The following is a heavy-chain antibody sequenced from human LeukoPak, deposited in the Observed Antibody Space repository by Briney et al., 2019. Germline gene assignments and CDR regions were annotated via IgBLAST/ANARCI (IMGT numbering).Heavy chain of an antibody. V-gene: IGHV3-30*02. J-gene: IGHJ4*02. CDR3: AKDAPDSYGYFWDY. CDR2: IRYDGSNK. Sequence: GGSLRLSCAASGFTFSSYGMHWVRQTPGKGLEWVAFIRYDGSNKYYADSVKGRFTISRDNSKNTLYLQMNSLRAEDTAVYYCAKDAPDSYGYFWDYWGQGTLVTVSS. CDR1: GFTFSSYG. D-gene: IGHD5-18*01.